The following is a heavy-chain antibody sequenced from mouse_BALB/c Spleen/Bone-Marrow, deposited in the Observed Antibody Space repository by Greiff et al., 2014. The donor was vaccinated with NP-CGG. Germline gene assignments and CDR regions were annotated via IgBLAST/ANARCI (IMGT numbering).Heavy chain of an antibody. J-gene: IGHJ4*01. CDR2: IRNRANGYTT. CDR3: ARETGYAYGNFAMDY. Sequence: EVMLVESGGGLVQPGGSLRLSCEASGFTSIDYYMTWVRQPPGKALEWLGFIRNRANGYTTEYSASVKGRFTISRDISQSIFYLQMNTLRAEDSATYHCARETGYAYGNFAMDYWGQGTSVTVSS. V-gene: IGHV7-3*02. D-gene: IGHD2-1*01. CDR1: GFTSIDYY.